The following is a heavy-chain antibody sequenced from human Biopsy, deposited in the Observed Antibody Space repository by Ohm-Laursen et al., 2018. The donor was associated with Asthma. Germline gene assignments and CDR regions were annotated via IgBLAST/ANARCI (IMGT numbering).Heavy chain of an antibody. V-gene: IGHV1-24*01. Sequence: SVKVSCKVSGYSLTDLSMHWVRQAPGQGLEWMGGHDHEEGGTVKARRFQGRVTMTEDTSTDTAYMELSSLSSDDTAVYYCASDFPKDYVRYNFQFWGQGTLVTVSS. CDR1: GYSLTDLS. J-gene: IGHJ4*02. CDR3: ASDFPKDYVRYNFQF. D-gene: IGHD4-17*01. CDR2: HDHEEGGT.